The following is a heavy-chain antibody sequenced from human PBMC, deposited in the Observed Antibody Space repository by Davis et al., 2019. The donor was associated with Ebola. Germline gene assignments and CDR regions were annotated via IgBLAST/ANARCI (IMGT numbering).Heavy chain of an antibody. D-gene: IGHD1-26*01. V-gene: IGHV3-30*02. Sequence: GESLKISCAASGFTFSSYGMHWVRQAPGKGLDWVAFIRYGGTITNYADSVKGRFTISRDNSKNTLFLQMNSLRAEDTAVYYCARVSGLVGADWYFDLWGRGTLVTVSS. CDR2: IRYGGTIT. J-gene: IGHJ2*01. CDR1: GFTFSSYG. CDR3: ARVSGLVGADWYFDL.